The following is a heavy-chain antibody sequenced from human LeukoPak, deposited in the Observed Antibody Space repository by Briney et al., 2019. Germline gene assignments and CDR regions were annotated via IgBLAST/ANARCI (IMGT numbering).Heavy chain of an antibody. CDR2: IKQDGSQK. D-gene: IGHD3-10*01. CDR3: ARDKGYGSDY. CDR1: GFTFSDHW. J-gene: IGHJ4*02. V-gene: IGHV3-7*01. Sequence: GGSLRLSCEASGFTFSDHWMNWVRQAPGMGLEWVACIKQDGSQKYYVDAVKGRFTISRHNAKNSLYLQMSSLRAEDTAMYYCARDKGYGSDYWGPGVQVTVSS.